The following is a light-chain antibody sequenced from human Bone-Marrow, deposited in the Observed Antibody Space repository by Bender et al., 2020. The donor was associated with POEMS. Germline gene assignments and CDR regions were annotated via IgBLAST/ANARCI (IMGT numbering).Light chain of an antibody. CDR1: SSNIGAHA. CDR3: CSYAGSYTVI. V-gene: IGLV1-44*01. Sequence: QSVLTQPPSASGTPGQRVTISCSGGSSNIGAHAVNWYQHPPGTAPKLLIYSSHRRPSEVPDRFSGSKSGSTASLTISGLQSEDEADYSCCSYAGSYTVIFGGGTKLTVL. J-gene: IGLJ2*01. CDR2: SSH.